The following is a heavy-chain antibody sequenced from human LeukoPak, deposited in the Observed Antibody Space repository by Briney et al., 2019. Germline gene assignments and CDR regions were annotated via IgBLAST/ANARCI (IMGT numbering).Heavy chain of an antibody. J-gene: IGHJ4*02. V-gene: IGHV3-7*01. CDR3: AKQCGGDCYSNY. CDR1: GFTFSSYW. Sequence: GGSLRLSCAASGFTFSSYWMSWVRQAPGKWLEWVANIKQDGSEKYYVDSVKGRFTISRDNAKNSLYLQMNSLRAEDTAVYYCAKQCGGDCYSNYWGQGTLVTVSS. CDR2: IKQDGSEK. D-gene: IGHD2-21*02.